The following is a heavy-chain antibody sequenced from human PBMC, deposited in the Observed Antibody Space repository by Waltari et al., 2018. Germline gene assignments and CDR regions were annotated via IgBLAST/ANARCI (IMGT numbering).Heavy chain of an antibody. CDR1: GGSISSSSYY. Sequence: QLQLQESGPGLVKPSETLSLTCTVSGGSISSSSYYWGWIRQPPGKGLEWIGSIYYRGSPYYNPSLKSRVTISVDTSKNQFSLKLSSVTAADTAVYYCARQGYSSSSVVSGYYFDYWGQGTLVTVSS. J-gene: IGHJ4*02. CDR3: ARQGYSSSSVVSGYYFDY. D-gene: IGHD6-6*01. V-gene: IGHV4-39*01. CDR2: IYYRGSP.